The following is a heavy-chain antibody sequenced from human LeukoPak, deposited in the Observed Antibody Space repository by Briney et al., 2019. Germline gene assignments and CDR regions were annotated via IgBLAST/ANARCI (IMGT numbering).Heavy chain of an antibody. J-gene: IGHJ4*02. V-gene: IGHV3-48*03. CDR1: GFTFSSYE. CDR2: ISSSGSTI. CDR3: ARGPTGDSSGYFDY. D-gene: IGHD3-22*01. Sequence: PGGSLRLSCAASGFTFSSYEMNWVRQAPGKGLEWVSYISSSGSTIYYADSVKGRSTISRDNAKNSLYLQMNSLRAEDTAVYYCARGPTGDSSGYFDYWGQGTLVTVSS.